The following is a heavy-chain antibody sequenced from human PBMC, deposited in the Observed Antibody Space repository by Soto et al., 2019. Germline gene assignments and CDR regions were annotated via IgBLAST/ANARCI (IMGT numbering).Heavy chain of an antibody. Sequence: TLSGNFRISCASARFNISSWAWSWDRQGKGLEWIGYIYYSGSTNYNPSLKSRVTISVDTSKTQFSLKLSSVTAADTAVYYCARDSSAGPFDYGGQGTLVTVSS. D-gene: IGHD6-19*01. CDR2: IYYSGST. J-gene: IGHJ4*02. CDR1: CASARFNISS. V-gene: IGHV4-61*01. CDR3: ARDSSAGPFDY.